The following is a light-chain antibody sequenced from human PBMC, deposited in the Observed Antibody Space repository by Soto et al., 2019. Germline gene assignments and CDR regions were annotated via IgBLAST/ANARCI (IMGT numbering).Light chain of an antibody. CDR1: QSISSY. CDR3: QQSYSTPLT. V-gene: IGKV1-39*01. CDR2: AAS. Sequence: DIQMTQSPSSLSASVGDRLTITCRASQSISSYLNWYQQKPGKAPKLLIYAASSLQSGVPSTFSGSGSGTDFTLTISSLQPEDFATYYCQQSYSTPLTFGVGTKVDIK. J-gene: IGKJ4*01.